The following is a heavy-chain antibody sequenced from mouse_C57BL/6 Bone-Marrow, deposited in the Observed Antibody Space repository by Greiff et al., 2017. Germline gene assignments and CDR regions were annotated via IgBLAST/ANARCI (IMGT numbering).Heavy chain of an antibody. Sequence: VQLQQPGAELVKPGASVKLSCKASGYTFTSYWMKWVKQRPGQGLEWIGEIDPSDSDTNYNQKFKGKATLTVDTSSSTAYMQLSSLTSEDSAVYYCASSGAWFAYWGQGTLVTVSA. J-gene: IGHJ3*01. D-gene: IGHD1-1*02. CDR1: GYTFTSYW. V-gene: IGHV1-50*01. CDR2: IDPSDSDT. CDR3: ASSGAWFAY.